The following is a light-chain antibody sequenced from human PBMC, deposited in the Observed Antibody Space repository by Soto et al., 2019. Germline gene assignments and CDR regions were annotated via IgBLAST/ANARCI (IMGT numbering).Light chain of an antibody. V-gene: IGKV4-1*01. J-gene: IGKJ1*01. CDR3: QQSYTTAWT. Sequence: DFVMTQSPDSLAVSLGERATINCKSSRSVLYNVNNKHYLAWYQQKPGQPPQLLIYWASTRESGVPDRISGSGAGTDFALTISSLQAEDGAVYYCQQSYTTAWTFGQGTKVEIK. CDR2: WAS. CDR1: RSVLYNVNNKHY.